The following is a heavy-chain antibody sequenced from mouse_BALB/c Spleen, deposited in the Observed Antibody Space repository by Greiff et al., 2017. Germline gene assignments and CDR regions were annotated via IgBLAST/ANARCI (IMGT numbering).Heavy chain of an antibody. D-gene: IGHD1-2*01. J-gene: IGHJ2*01. CDR2: IDPANGNT. V-gene: IGHV14-3*02. CDR3: ARDYGYYFDC. CDR1: GFNIKDTY. Sequence: VHVKQSGAELVKPGASVKLSCTASGFNIKDTYMHWVKQRPEQGLEWIGRIDPANGNTKYDPKFQGKATITADTSSNTAYLQLSSLTSEDTAVYYCARDYGYYFDCWGQGTTLTVSS.